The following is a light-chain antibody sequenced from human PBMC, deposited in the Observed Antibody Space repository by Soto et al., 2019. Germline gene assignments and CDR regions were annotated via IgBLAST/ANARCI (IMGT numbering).Light chain of an antibody. CDR3: SSYAGSYTLV. CDR1: SNDVGGYNF. V-gene: IGLV2-11*01. CDR2: DDS. J-gene: IGLJ2*01. Sequence: QSALTQPRSVSGSPGQSVTISCTGTSNDVGGYNFVSWYQQHPGKVPKLFIYDDSRRPSGVPDRFSGSKSGNTASLTISGLQAEDEAVYYCSSYAGSYTLVFGGGTKVTVL.